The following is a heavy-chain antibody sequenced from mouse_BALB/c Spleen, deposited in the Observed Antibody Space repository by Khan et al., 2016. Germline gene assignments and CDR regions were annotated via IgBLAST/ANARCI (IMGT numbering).Heavy chain of an antibody. Sequence: EVQLQESGPGLVKPSQSLSLTCTVTGYSITSDYAWNWIRQFPGNKLEWMGYITYSGSTSYNPSLKSRVSITRATSKNQCFLQLNSVTTEDTDTYYCAGDGFIWVYFEWFVYWGQGTLVTVSA. CDR3: AGDGFIWVYFEWFVY. J-gene: IGHJ3*01. V-gene: IGHV3-2*02. CDR1: GYSITSDYA. CDR2: ITYSGST. D-gene: IGHD2-4*01.